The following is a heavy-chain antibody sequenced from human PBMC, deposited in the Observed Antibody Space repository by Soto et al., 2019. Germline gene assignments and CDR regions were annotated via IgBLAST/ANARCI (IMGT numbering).Heavy chain of an antibody. CDR1: GGSISSYY. J-gene: IGHJ6*02. CDR3: ARGVVAMALYYGMDV. Sequence: PSETLSLTCTVSGGSISSYYWSWIRQPPGKGLEWIGYIFYSGSTTYNPSLKSRVTISVDTSKKQFSLKLSSVTAADTAVYYCARGVVAMALYYGMDVWGQGTTVTVS. V-gene: IGHV4-59*12. CDR2: IFYSGST. D-gene: IGHD5-18*01.